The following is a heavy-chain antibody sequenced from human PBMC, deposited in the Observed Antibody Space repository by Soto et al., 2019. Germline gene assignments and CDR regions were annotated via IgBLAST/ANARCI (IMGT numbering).Heavy chain of an antibody. V-gene: IGHV4-59*01. Sequence: SETLSVTCTVSGGSISSYYWSWIRQPPGKGLEWIGYIYYSGSTNYNPSLKSRVTISVDTSKNQFSLKLSSVTAADTAVYYCARGSTMVRGVRDYYGMDVWGQGTTVTVSS. D-gene: IGHD3-10*01. CDR1: GGSISSYY. CDR3: ARGSTMVRGVRDYYGMDV. CDR2: IYYSGST. J-gene: IGHJ6*02.